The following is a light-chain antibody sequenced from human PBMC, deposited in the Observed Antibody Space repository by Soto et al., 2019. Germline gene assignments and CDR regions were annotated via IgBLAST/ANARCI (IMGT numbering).Light chain of an antibody. Sequence: DIQMTQSPSSLSASVGDRVTITCRASQSISSYLNWYQQKPGKAPKLLIYAASSLQSGVPSRFSGSGSGTNFTLTISSLQPADFATYYCQHSYSTRWTFGQGTKVEIK. CDR3: QHSYSTRWT. J-gene: IGKJ1*01. V-gene: IGKV1-39*01. CDR1: QSISSY. CDR2: AAS.